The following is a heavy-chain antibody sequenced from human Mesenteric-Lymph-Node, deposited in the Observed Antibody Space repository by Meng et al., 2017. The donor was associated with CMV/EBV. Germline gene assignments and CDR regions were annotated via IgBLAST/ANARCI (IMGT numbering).Heavy chain of an antibody. CDR3: AKSHSPALRYFED. J-gene: IGHJ4*02. CDR1: GFSFSIYS. CDR2: ISHTGSYI. V-gene: IGHV3-21*04. D-gene: IGHD3-9*01. Sequence: GGSLRLSCVVSGFSFSIYSMNWVRQAPGKGLEWVSSISHTGSYIYYADSVKGRFTISRDNSKNTLYLQMNSLRAEDTAVYYCAKSHSPALRYFEDWGQGTLVTVSS.